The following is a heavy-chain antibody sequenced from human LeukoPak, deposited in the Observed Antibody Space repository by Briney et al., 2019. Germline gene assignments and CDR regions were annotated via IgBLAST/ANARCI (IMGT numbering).Heavy chain of an antibody. CDR1: GFTFSSYA. D-gene: IGHD3-10*02. Sequence: GGSLRLSCAASGFTFSSYAMSLVRQAPGKGLEWVSAISGSGGSTYYADSVKGRFTISRDNSKNTLYLQMNSLRAEDTAVYYCAKSFRVGVRGVIINGYYFDYWGQGTLVTVSS. CDR2: ISGSGGST. V-gene: IGHV3-23*01. CDR3: AKSFRVGVRGVIINGYYFDY. J-gene: IGHJ4*02.